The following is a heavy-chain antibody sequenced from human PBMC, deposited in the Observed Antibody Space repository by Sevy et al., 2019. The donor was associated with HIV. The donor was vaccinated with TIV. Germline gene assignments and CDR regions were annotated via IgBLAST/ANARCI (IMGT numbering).Heavy chain of an antibody. V-gene: IGHV3-7*01. D-gene: IGHD6-13*01. CDR1: GFTLNNYW. CDR2: IKQDGSVK. J-gene: IGHJ4*02. Sequence: GGFLRLSCAASGFTLNNYWMNWVRQAPGKGLEWVANIKQDGSVKYYVDSVKGRFTISRDNARNLVFLQMNSLRVEDTALYYCVRAIAADGSFWGQGTVVTVSS. CDR3: VRAIAADGSF.